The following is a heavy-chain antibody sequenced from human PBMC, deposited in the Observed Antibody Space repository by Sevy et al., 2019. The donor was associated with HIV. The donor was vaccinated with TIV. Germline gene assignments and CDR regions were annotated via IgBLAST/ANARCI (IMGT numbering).Heavy chain of an antibody. CDR2: IWFDGSHK. V-gene: IGHV3-33*06. D-gene: IGHD3-22*01. CDR3: ANGLGDSSEFDY. Sequence: VGSLRLSCAASGFTFSNYGMHWVRQPPGKGLEGVAGIWFDGSHKYYGDSVKGRFTISRDNSKNTLFLQMHSLRVDDTAVYYCANGLGDSSEFDYWGQGTLVTVSS. J-gene: IGHJ4*02. CDR1: GFTFSNYG.